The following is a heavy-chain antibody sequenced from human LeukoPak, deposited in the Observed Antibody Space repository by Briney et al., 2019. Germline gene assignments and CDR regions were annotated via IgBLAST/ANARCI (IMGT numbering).Heavy chain of an antibody. D-gene: IGHD6-25*01. CDR2: ISGFNGDT. V-gene: IGHV1-18*01. Sequence: ASVKVSCKSSGYSFTSYGISWVRQAPGQGPEWMGWISGFNGDTIYAQELQGRVTLSTDTSTRIAYMEVTSLRSDDTAVYYCARDQKVALTYSSGWLDYWGQGTLVPVSS. CDR1: GYSFTSYG. J-gene: IGHJ4*02. CDR3: ARDQKVALTYSSGWLDY.